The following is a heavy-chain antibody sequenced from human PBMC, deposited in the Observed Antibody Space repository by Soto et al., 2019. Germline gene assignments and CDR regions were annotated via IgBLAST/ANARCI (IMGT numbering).Heavy chain of an antibody. V-gene: IGHV1-8*01. CDR2: MNPNSGTT. J-gene: IGHJ4*02. Sequence: QVQLVQSGAEVKKPGASVKVSCKAYGYTFTSYDINWVRQATGQGLEWMAWMNPNSGTTGYAQKFQGRVTMPRNTSISTAYMELSSLRSEDTAVYYCATADCGGDCYSGAGYFDYWGQGTLVTVSS. D-gene: IGHD2-21*01. CDR1: GYTFTSYD. CDR3: ATADCGGDCYSGAGYFDY.